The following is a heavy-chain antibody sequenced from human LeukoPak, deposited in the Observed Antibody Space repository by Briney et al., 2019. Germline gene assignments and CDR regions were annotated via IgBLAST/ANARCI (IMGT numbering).Heavy chain of an antibody. CDR2: ISGSGGST. CDR3: ARDDYGCDDRWIDP. D-gene: IGHD4-17*01. V-gene: IGHV3-21*04. J-gene: IGHJ5*02. Sequence: GKEMKWVSAISGSGGSTYYADSVKGRFTISRDNAKNSLYLQMNSLRAEDSSVYYCARDDYGCDDRWIDPWGQGTLVTVSS.